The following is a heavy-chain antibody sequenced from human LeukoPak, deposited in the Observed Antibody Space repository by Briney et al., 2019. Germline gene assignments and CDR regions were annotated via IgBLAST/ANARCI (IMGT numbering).Heavy chain of an antibody. CDR2: IYYSGST. CDR3: AAYIAAAGNFDY. J-gene: IGHJ4*02. V-gene: IGHV4-31*03. D-gene: IGHD6-13*01. CDR1: GGSISSGGYY. Sequence: SQTLSLTCTVSGGSISSGGYYWSWIRQHPGKGLEWIGYIYYSGSTYYNPSLKSRVTISVDTSKNQFSLKLSPVTAADTAVYYCAAYIAAAGNFDYWGQGTLVTVSS.